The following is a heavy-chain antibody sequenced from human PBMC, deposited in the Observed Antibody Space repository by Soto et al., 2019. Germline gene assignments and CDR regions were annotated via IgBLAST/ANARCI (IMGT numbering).Heavy chain of an antibody. CDR3: ARDRIVGANWFDP. D-gene: IGHD1-26*01. CDR1: GFTFSSYW. J-gene: IGHJ5*02. V-gene: IGHV3-74*01. Sequence: GRSLRLSCAASGFTFSSYWMHWVRQAPGKGLVWVSRINSDGSSTSYADSVKGRFTISRDNAKNTLYLQMNSLRAEDTAVYYCARDRIVGANWFDPWGQGTLVTVSS. CDR2: INSDGSST.